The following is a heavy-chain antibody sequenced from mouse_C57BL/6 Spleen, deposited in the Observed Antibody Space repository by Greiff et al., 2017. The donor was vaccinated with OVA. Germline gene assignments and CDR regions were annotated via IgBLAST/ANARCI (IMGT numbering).Heavy chain of an antibody. D-gene: IGHD1-1*01. CDR1: GYSITSGYY. V-gene: IGHV3-6*01. CDR2: ISYDGSN. CDR3: TRDLYGSTHFDY. Sequence: VQLKESGPGLVKPSQSLSLTCSVTGYSITSGYYWNWLRQLPGNKLEWMGYISYDGSNNYNPSLKNRITITHDTSKNQFFLKLNSVTTEDTATYYCTRDLYGSTHFDYWGQGTTLTVSS. J-gene: IGHJ2*01.